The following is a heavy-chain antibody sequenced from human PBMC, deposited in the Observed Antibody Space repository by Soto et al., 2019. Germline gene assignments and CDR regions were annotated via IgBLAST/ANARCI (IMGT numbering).Heavy chain of an antibody. J-gene: IGHJ6*02. CDR3: ARKQEYYYGSGSANYYYYYYGMDV. CDR2: IIPIFGTA. V-gene: IGHV1-69*13. D-gene: IGHD3-10*01. CDR1: GGTFSSYA. Sequence: SVKVSCKASGGTFSSYAISWVRQAPGQGLEWMGGIIPIFGTANYAQKFQGRVTITADESTSTAYMELSSLRSEDTAVYYCARKQEYYYGSGSANYYYYYYGMDVWGQGTTVTVSS.